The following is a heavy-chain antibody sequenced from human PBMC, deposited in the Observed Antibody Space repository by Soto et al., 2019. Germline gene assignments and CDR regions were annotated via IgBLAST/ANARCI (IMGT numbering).Heavy chain of an antibody. D-gene: IGHD6-13*01. CDR2: ISAYNGNT. J-gene: IGHJ4*02. CDR3: ASDAAAGLTDY. CDR1: GYTFTSYA. V-gene: IGHV1-18*01. Sequence: QVQLVQSGAEVKKPGASVKVSCKASGYTFTSYAISWVRQAPGQGLEWMGWISAYNGNTNYAQKLQGRATMTTATSTSTADMELRRLRSDDTAVYYCASDAAAGLTDYLGQGTLVTVSS.